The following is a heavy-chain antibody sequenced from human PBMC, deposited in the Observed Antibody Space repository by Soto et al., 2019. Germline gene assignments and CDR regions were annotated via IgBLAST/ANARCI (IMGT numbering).Heavy chain of an antibody. CDR2: INAGNGNT. CDR1: GYTFTSYA. Sequence: QVQLVQSGAAVKKPGASVKVSCKASGYTFTSYAMHWVRQAPGQRLEWMGWINAGNGNTKYSQKFQGRVTITRDTSASTAYMELSSLRAEDTAVYYCAGSTGRGAFDIWGQGTMVIVSS. V-gene: IGHV1-3*01. CDR3: AGSTGRGAFDI. D-gene: IGHD3-10*01. J-gene: IGHJ3*02.